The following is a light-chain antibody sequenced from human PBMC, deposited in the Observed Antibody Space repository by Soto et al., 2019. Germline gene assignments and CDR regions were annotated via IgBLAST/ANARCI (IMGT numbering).Light chain of an antibody. J-gene: IGKJ1*01. Sequence: DIQMTQSPSSLSASIGDRVTIXXRASQSISRFLTWYQQKPGQAPKVXIYAASSLQSGVPSMFSGSGAGTDFTLTISSLQPEDFATYYCQQSISTALTFGPGTKVDIK. CDR1: QSISRF. CDR2: AAS. CDR3: QQSISTALT. V-gene: IGKV1-39*01.